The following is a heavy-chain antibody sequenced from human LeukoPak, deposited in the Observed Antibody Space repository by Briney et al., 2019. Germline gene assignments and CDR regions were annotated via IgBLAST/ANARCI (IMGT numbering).Heavy chain of an antibody. CDR3: ARVPYYDRSGYSYYFDY. V-gene: IGHV4-59*11. D-gene: IGHD3-22*01. CDR2: IYYNGST. CDR1: GGSIRSHY. J-gene: IGHJ4*02. Sequence: SETLSLTCTVSGGSIRSHYWSWIRQPPGKGLEWIGYIYYNGSTYYNPSLKSRVTISVDTSKTQSSLKLSSVTAADTAVYYCARVPYYDRSGYSYYFDYWGQGTLVTVSS.